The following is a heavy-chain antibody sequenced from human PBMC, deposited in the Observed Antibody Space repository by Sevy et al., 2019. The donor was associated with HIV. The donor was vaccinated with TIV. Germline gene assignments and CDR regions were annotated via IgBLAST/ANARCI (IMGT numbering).Heavy chain of an antibody. J-gene: IGHJ6*02. CDR3: AGDHVKDGDLGDYYYSAMDV. D-gene: IGHD4-17*01. CDR1: GFTISDYF. CDR2: ISSSGDTI. V-gene: IGHV3-11*01. Sequence: GGSLRLSCAAAGFTISDYFMTWIRQAPGKGLEWVSYISSSGDTIYYADSVKGRFTISRDNARNSLYLQTNSLRAEDTAVYYCAGDHVKDGDLGDYYYSAMDVWGQGTTVTVSS.